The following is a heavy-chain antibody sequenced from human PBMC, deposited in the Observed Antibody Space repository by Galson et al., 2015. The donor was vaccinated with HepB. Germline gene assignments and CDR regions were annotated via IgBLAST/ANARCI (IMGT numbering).Heavy chain of an antibody. CDR3: ARGHYYDFWSGYYPRGFWFDP. V-gene: IGHV1-8*01. CDR2: MNPNSGNT. Sequence: SVKVSCKASGYTFTSYDINWVRQATGQGLEWMGWMNPNSGNTGYAQKFQGRVTMTRNTSISTAYMELSSLRSEDTAVYYCARGHYYDFWSGYYPRGFWFDPWGQGTLVTVSS. J-gene: IGHJ5*02. D-gene: IGHD3-3*01. CDR1: GYTFTSYD.